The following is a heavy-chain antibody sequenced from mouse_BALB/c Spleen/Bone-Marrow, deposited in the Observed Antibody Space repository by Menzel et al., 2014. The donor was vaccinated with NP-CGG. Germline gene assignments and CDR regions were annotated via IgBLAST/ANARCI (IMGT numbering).Heavy chain of an antibody. Sequence: EVQGVESGGGLVQPGGSLKLSCVASGFTFSNYGMSWVRQTPDKRLELVATINSNGGSTYYPDSVKGRFTISRDTAKNTLYLQMSSLKSEETAMYYCVRGNYGNYVDYFDFWGQGTTLTVSS. V-gene: IGHV5-6-3*01. J-gene: IGHJ2*01. D-gene: IGHD2-1*01. CDR3: VRGNYGNYVDYFDF. CDR2: INSNGGST. CDR1: GFTFSNYG.